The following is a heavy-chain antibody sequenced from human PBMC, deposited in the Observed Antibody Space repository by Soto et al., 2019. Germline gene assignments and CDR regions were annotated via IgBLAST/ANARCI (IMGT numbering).Heavy chain of an antibody. CDR3: XXXXXXXXXFXI. CDR1: GXXXXXXT. Sequence: QVQLVQSGVEVKKPGSSVKVSCKAAGXXXXXXTVFWVRQAPGQGLEWMGRIIPMFDIANYAQNFQGRVTFNADKFTDTVYMEMLNLXSDXXXXXXXXXXXXXXXXFXIWGQGTLVTVSS. J-gene: IGHJ3*02. CDR2: IIPMFDIA. V-gene: IGHV1-69*02.